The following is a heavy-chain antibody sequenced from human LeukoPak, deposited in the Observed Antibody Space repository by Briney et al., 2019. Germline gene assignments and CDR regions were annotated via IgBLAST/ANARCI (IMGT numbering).Heavy chain of an antibody. CDR1: GGTFSSYA. J-gene: IGHJ4*02. Sequence: ASVKVSCKASGGTFSSYAISWVRQAPGQGLEWMGGIIPIFGTANYAQKFQGRVTITTDESTSTAYMELSSLRSEDTAVYYCARDPTYSISRSDWGQGTLVTVSS. CDR3: ARDPTYSISRSD. D-gene: IGHD6-6*01. CDR2: IIPIFGTA. V-gene: IGHV1-69*05.